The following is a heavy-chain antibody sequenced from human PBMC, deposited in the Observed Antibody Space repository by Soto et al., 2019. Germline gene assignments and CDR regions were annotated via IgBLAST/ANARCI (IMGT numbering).Heavy chain of an antibody. CDR3: ARDNLDHASHYYYGMDV. V-gene: IGHV3-21*01. Sequence: GGSLRLSCAASGFTFSSYSMNWGRQAPGKGLEWVSSISSSSSYIYYSDSVKGRFTISRDNAKNSLYLQMNSLSAEATAVYYCARDNLDHASHYYYGMDVWGQGTTVTVSS. J-gene: IGHJ6*02. CDR2: ISSSSSYI. CDR1: GFTFSSYS.